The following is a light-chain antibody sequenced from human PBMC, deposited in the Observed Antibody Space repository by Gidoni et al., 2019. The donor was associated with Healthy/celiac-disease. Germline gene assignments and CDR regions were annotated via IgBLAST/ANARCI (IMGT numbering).Light chain of an antibody. V-gene: IGKV1-5*03. CDR2: KAS. CDR3: QQYNSYPLT. CDR1: QSISSW. Sequence: IQLTQYPSSLSASVGDRVTITWRASQSISSWFAWYQQKPGKAPKLLIYKASSLESGVPSRFSGSGSGTEFTLTISSLQPDDFATYYCQQYNSYPLTFGGGTKVEIK. J-gene: IGKJ4*01.